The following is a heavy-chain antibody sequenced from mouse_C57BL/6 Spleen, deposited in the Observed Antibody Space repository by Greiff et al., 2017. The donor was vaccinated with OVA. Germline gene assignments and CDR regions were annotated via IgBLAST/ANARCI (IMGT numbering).Heavy chain of an antibody. J-gene: IGHJ3*01. CDR2: IDPSDSYT. D-gene: IGHD1-1*01. CDR3: ARGGSRDWFAY. CDR1: GYTFTSYW. V-gene: IGHV1-69*01. Sequence: QVQLQQPGAELVMPGASVKLSCKASGYTFTSYWMHWVKQRPGQGLEWIGEIDPSDSYTNYNQKFKGKSTLTVDKSSSTAYMQLSSLTSEDSAVYYCARGGSRDWFAYWGQGTLVTVSA.